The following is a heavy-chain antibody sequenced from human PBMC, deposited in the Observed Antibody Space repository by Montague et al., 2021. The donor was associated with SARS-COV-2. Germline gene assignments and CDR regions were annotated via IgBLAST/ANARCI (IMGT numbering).Heavy chain of an antibody. CDR3: AREGRVGQLFSTALDY. Sequence: SLRLSCAASGFSFSSYGMHWVRQVPGKGLEWVAVIWNDGSNNYYADSVKGRFTISRDNSKNTLYLHMNRLRAEDTAVYYCAREGRVGQLFSTALDYWGQGTLVTVSS. D-gene: IGHD3-10*01. V-gene: IGHV3-33*01. J-gene: IGHJ4*02. CDR1: GFSFSSYG. CDR2: IWNDGSNN.